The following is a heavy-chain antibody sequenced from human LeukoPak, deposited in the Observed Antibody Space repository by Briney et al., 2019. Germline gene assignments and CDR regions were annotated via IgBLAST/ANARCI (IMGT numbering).Heavy chain of an antibody. D-gene: IGHD1-7*01. CDR1: GFHVNYW. J-gene: IGHJ6*02. CDR3: ARRKLTYYYGMDV. Sequence: PGGSLRLSCAASGFHVNYWMSWVRQAPGKGLEWVANINQDGSEKYYVDSVKGRFTVSRDNAKNSLDLQMNTLRAEDTAVYYCARRKLTYYYGMDVWGQGTTVTVSS. CDR2: INQDGSEK. V-gene: IGHV3-7*01.